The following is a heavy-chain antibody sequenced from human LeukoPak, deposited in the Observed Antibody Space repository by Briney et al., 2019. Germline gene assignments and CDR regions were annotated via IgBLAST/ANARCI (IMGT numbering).Heavy chain of an antibody. Sequence: GGSLRLSCAASGFTFSSYAMSWVRQAPGKGLEWVSAISGSGGSTYYADSVKGRFTISRDNPKNTLYLQMSSLRAEDTAVYYCANTYGDFTHDAFDIWGQGTMVTVSS. CDR3: ANTYGDFTHDAFDI. CDR2: ISGSGGST. V-gene: IGHV3-23*01. D-gene: IGHD4-17*01. CDR1: GFTFSSYA. J-gene: IGHJ3*02.